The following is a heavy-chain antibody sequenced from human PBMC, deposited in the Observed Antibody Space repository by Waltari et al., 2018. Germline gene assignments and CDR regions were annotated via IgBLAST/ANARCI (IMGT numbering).Heavy chain of an antibody. V-gene: IGHV1-8*02. CDR1: GYTFTSYD. CDR2: MNPNSGNT. Sequence: QVQLVQSGAEVKKPGASVKVSCKASGYTFTSYDINWVRQATGQGLEWMGWMNPNSGNTGYAQKFHGRVTITRNTSISTAYMELSSLRSEDTAVYYCARSRSRARYYYYGMAVWGQGTTVTVSS. CDR3: ARSRSRARYYYYGMAV. J-gene: IGHJ6*02. D-gene: IGHD2-2*01.